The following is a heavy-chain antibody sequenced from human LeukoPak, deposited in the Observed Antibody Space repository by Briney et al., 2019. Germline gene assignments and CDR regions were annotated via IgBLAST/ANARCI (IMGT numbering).Heavy chain of an antibody. CDR3: ARGQPCSSTSCYYYYYYMDV. J-gene: IGHJ6*03. Sequence: PGGSLRLSCAASGFTFSSYAMNWVRQAPGKGLEWVSSISSSSSYIYYADSVKGRFTISRDNAKNSLYLQMNSLRAEDTAVYYCARGQPCSSTSCYYYYYYMDVWGKGTTVTVSS. CDR2: ISSSSSYI. CDR1: GFTFSSYA. V-gene: IGHV3-21*01. D-gene: IGHD2-2*01.